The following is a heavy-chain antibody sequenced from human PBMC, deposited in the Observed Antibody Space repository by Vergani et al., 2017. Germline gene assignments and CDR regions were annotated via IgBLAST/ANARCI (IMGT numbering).Heavy chain of an antibody. V-gene: IGHV3-15*01. CDR1: GFTFSSAW. D-gene: IGHD3-3*01. J-gene: IGHJ6*03. Sequence: EVQPVESGGGLVKPGGSLRLSCTTSGFTFSSAWMSWVRQAPGKGLEWVARIRPKTDGETTDYAAPVKGRFTISRDDSKNTLYLQMNSLRAEDTAVYYCAKGSSIFAPMDVWGKGTTVTVSS. CDR3: AKGSSIFAPMDV. CDR2: IRPKTDGETT.